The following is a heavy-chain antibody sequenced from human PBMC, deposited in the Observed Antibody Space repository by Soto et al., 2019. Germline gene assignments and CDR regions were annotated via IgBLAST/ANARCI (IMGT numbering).Heavy chain of an antibody. CDR2: ISAYNGNT. V-gene: IGHV1-18*01. CDR3: AADFGVAGLGSGSYDYYYYGMDV. Sequence: ASVKVSCKASGYTFTSYGIIWVRQAPGQGLEWMGWISAYNGNTNYAQKLQGRVTITRDMSTSTAYMELSSLRSEDTAVYYCAADFGVAGLGSGSYDYYYYGMDVWGQGTTVTVSS. J-gene: IGHJ6*02. CDR1: GYTFTSYG. D-gene: IGHD3-10*01.